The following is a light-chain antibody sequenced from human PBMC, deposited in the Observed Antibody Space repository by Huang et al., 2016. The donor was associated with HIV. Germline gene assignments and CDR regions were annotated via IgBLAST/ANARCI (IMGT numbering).Light chain of an antibody. V-gene: IGKV4-1*01. Sequence: IVMTQSPDSLAVSLGETATINCKASQSLLIRSNKKNYLAWYQQKPGQPPTLLMSWASTRGSGVPSRFSGSGSGTDFTLTISSLQAEDVAVYFCQQYFDVPWTFGRGTKVEIK. CDR1: QSLLIRSNKKNY. J-gene: IGKJ1*01. CDR3: QQYFDVPWT. CDR2: WAS.